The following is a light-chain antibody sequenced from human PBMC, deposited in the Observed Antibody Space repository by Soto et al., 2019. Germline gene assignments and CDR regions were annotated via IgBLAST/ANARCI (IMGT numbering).Light chain of an antibody. Sequence: QSVLTQPPSVSGAPGQSVTISCTGSSSNIGAGYDVHWFQQLPGTAPKLLIYGNTNRPSGVPDRFSGSKSGTSASLAITGLQAEDEEDDSCQSYDSRLYWWLGGGIKFT. CDR1: SSNIGAGYD. CDR2: GNT. J-gene: IGLJ2*01. V-gene: IGLV1-40*01. CDR3: QSYDSRLYWW.